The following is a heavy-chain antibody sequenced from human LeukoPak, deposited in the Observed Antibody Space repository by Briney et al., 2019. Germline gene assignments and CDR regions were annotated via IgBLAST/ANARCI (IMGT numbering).Heavy chain of an antibody. CDR3: ARHDYSNFVGWFDP. J-gene: IGHJ5*02. CDR2: ISSSSSYI. CDR1: GFTFSSYS. D-gene: IGHD4-11*01. V-gene: IGHV3-21*01. Sequence: PGGSLRLSCAASGFTFSSYSMSWVRQAPGKGLEWVSCISSSSSYIFYADSVKGRFTISRDNGKDSLYLQMNSLRAEDTAVYYCARHDYSNFVGWFDPWGQGTLVSVSS.